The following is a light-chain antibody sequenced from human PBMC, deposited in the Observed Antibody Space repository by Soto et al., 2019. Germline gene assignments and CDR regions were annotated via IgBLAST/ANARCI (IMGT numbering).Light chain of an antibody. CDR3: QQNYSPPLS. CDR2: SAS. V-gene: IGKV1-39*01. Sequence: DIQMTQSPSSLSASVGDRVTITCRTSQSISTCLSWFQQKPGEAPRLLMYSASSLPSGVPSRFIGSGSGTDFTLTISSLQPEDFATYYCQQNYSPPLSFGGGTKVEV. J-gene: IGKJ4*01. CDR1: QSISTC.